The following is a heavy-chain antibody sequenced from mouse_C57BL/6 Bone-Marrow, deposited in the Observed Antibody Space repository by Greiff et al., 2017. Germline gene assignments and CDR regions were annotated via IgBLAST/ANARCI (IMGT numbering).Heavy chain of an antibody. V-gene: IGHV1-69*01. D-gene: IGHD2-3*01. Sequence: VQLQQPGAELVKPGASVKLSCKASGYTFTSYWMHWVKQRPGQGLEWIGEIDPSDSYTNYNQKFKGKSTLTVDKSSSTAYMQLSSLTSEDSAVYYCARENYDGYYGAYWGQGTLVTVSA. J-gene: IGHJ3*01. CDR3: ARENYDGYYGAY. CDR2: IDPSDSYT. CDR1: GYTFTSYW.